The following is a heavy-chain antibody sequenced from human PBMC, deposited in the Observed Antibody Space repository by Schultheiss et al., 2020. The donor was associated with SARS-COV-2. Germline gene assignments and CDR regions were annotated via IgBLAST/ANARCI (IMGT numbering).Heavy chain of an antibody. CDR3: AREDHSSSNYYYYYYMDV. CDR1: GGSFSGYY. V-gene: IGHV4-34*01. J-gene: IGHJ6*03. D-gene: IGHD6-6*01. Sequence: SETLSLTCAVYGGSFSGYYWSWIRQPPGKGLEWIGEINHSGSTNYNPSLKSRVTISVDTSKNQFSLKLSSVTAADTAVYYCAREDHSSSNYYYYYYMDVWGKGTTVTVSS. CDR2: INHSGST.